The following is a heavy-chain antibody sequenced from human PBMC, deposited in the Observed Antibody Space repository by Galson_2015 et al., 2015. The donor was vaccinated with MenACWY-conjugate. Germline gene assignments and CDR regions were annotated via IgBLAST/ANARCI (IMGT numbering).Heavy chain of an antibody. CDR3: AKLGYSTDS. J-gene: IGHJ5*02. V-gene: IGHV3-48*03. Sequence: SLRLSCAASGFTFTGYEFNWVRQAPGKGLEWLSYISKSESGSPIYYADSVKGRFTISRDNIKKSLFLEMNSLRAGDTGVYYCAKLGYSTDSWGQGTLVTVSS. CDR1: GFTFTGYE. D-gene: IGHD2-21*01. CDR2: ISKSESGSPI.